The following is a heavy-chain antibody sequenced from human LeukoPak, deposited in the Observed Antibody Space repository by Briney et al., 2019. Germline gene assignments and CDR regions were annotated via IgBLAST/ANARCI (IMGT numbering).Heavy chain of an antibody. V-gene: IGHV3-21*01. J-gene: IGHJ3*02. CDR3: ARDHGGGPSAFDI. CDR1: GFTFSSYS. Sequence: GGSLRLSCAASGFTFSSYSMNWVRQAPGKGLEWVSSISSSSSYIYYADSVEGRFTISRDNAKNSLYLQMNSLRAEDTAVYYCARDHGGGPSAFDIWGQGTMVTVSS. CDR2: ISSSSSYI. D-gene: IGHD3-10*01.